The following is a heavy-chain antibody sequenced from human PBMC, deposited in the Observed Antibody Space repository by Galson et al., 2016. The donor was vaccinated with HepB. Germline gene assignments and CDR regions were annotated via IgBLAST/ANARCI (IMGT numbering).Heavy chain of an antibody. CDR1: GFNFRSYA. CDR2: VSCDGSNK. J-gene: IGHJ2*01. D-gene: IGHD6-13*01. V-gene: IGHV3-30*04. Sequence: SLRLSCAASGFNFRSYAIHWVRQAPGKGLEWVAVVSCDGSNKDYADSVKGRLTISRDNSKNTLYLQMNGLRAEDTAVYYCARGDGGYSSSWYGWYFDVWGRGTLVTVSS. CDR3: ARGDGGYSSSWYGWYFDV.